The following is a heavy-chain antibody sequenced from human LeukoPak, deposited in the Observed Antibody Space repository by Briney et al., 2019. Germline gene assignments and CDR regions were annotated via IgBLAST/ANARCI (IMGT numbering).Heavy chain of an antibody. Sequence: GGSLRLSCAASRFSFSSYAMSWVRQAPGKGLEWVSVISHEGRNKYYADSVKGRFTISRDNSKNTLYLQMNSLRAEDTAVYYCARVQDHASFDCWGQGTLVTVSS. CDR3: ARVQDHASFDC. CDR1: RFSFSSYA. CDR2: ISHEGRNK. J-gene: IGHJ4*02. V-gene: IGHV3-30*04.